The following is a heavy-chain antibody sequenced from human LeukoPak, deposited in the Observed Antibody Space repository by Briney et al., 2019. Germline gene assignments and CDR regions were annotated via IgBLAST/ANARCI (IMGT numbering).Heavy chain of an antibody. CDR2: IYSSGNT. Sequence: SEALSLTCTVSGGSISSGNYYWNWIRQHPGKGLERIGYIYSSGNTYYNPSLKGRVTISLDTSKNQFSLKLNSVTAADTAVYYCATNNDYYDTTGYYTRISDTSDIWGQGTMVTVSS. CDR1: GGSISSGNYY. J-gene: IGHJ3*02. D-gene: IGHD3-22*01. V-gene: IGHV4-31*03. CDR3: ATNNDYYDTTGYYTRISDTSDI.